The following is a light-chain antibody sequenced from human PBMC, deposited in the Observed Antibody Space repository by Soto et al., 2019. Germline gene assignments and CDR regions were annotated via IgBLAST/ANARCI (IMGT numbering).Light chain of an antibody. J-gene: IGKJ5*01. CDR3: QQANSFPIT. Sequence: DIQLTQSPSFLSASVGDRVTSTCLASQSISSWLAWYQQKPGKAPNLLIYGASNLHSGVPSRFSGSGSGTNFTLTISSLQPEDFATYYCQQANSFPITFGQGTRLEIK. CDR2: GAS. CDR1: QSISSW. V-gene: IGKV1-12*01.